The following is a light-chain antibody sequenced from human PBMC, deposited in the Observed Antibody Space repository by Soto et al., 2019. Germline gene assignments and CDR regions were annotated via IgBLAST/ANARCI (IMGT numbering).Light chain of an antibody. J-gene: IGKJ1*01. CDR2: AAS. CDR3: HQTAAKPWT. CDR1: QNIVVY. Sequence: DIQMTQSPSSLSASLGDRVTITCRSSQNIVVYLNWYQKKPGKAHELLIHAASSLQSGVPATFSGSGYGTDVAITVRSLQPEDFETSYCHQTAAKPWTFAQGTKVAIK. V-gene: IGKV1-39*01.